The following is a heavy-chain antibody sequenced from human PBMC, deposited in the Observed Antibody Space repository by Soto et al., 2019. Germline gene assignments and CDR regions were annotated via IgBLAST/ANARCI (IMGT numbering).Heavy chain of an antibody. CDR3: AKESLKTPVTCPVDC. Sequence: EVQLLESGGGLVQPGGSQRLSCTASGFTFSSYALSWVRQAPGKGLEWVSRISGSGGSTYYADSVKGRVASSRDNSKNTLELQMSSRRAEDAAVYYCAKESLKTPVTCPVDCWGQGTVVTVSS. CDR2: ISGSGGST. V-gene: IGHV3-23*01. D-gene: IGHD2-21*02. J-gene: IGHJ4*02. CDR1: GFTFSSYA.